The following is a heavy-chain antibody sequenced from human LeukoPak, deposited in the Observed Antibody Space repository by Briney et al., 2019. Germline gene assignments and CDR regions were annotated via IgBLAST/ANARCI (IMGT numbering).Heavy chain of an antibody. CDR3: AKGLRGYSGYDSFDY. CDR2: ISGGGAST. V-gene: IGHV3-23*01. J-gene: IGHJ4*02. D-gene: IGHD5-12*01. CDR1: GFTFSSYA. Sequence: GGSLRLSCAASGFTFSSYAMSWVRQAPGKGLEWVSSISGGGASTYYADSVKGRFTISRDNSKNTLYLQMNSLRAEDTAVYYCAKGLRGYSGYDSFDYWGQGTLVTVSS.